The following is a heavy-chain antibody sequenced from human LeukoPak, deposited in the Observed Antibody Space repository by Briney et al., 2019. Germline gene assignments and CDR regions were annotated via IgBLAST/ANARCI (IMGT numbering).Heavy chain of an antibody. CDR2: IGPDGGTT. V-gene: IGHV3-64*01. CDR3: ARGAQLTDY. CDR1: GFTFNTYG. J-gene: IGHJ4*02. D-gene: IGHD6-13*01. Sequence: GGSLRLSCAASGFTFNTYGMLWVRQAPGKGLEYVSGIGPDGGTTYYAKSVKGRFTISRDNSKSMVYLQMGSLTADDMAVYYCARGAQLTDYWGQGTLVTVSS.